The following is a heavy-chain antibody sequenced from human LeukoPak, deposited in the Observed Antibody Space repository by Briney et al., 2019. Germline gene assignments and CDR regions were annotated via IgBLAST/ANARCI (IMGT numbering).Heavy chain of an antibody. CDR2: ISYDGNNK. D-gene: IGHD3-10*02. V-gene: IGHV3-30*03. CDR1: GFTFSSYG. J-gene: IGHJ3*02. CDR3: ARGRWSGGSKGLDSFDI. Sequence: PGGSLRLSCAASGFTFSSYGMHWVRQAPGKGLEWVAVISYDGNNKYYADSVKGRFTISRDNSKNTLYLQMNSLRVEDTAVYYCARGRWSGGSKGLDSFDIWGQGTMVTVSS.